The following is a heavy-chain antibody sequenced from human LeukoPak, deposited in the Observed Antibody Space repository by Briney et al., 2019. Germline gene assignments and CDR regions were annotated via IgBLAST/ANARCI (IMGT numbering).Heavy chain of an antibody. CDR3: ARETLGPAGFDY. V-gene: IGHV3-11*04. CDR2: ISNSGSII. Sequence: KAGGSLRLSCAASGFTFSDYYMSWIRQAPGKGLEWVSYISNSGSIINYADSVKGRFTISRDNAKNSLYLQMNSLTGEDTAVYYCARETLGPAGFDYWGQGTLVTVPS. J-gene: IGHJ4*02. CDR1: GFTFSDYY. D-gene: IGHD2-2*01.